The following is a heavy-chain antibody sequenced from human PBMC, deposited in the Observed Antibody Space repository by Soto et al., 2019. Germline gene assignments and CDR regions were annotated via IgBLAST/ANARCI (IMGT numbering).Heavy chain of an antibody. CDR1: GFTFTSSA. Sequence: GASVKVSCKASGFTFTSSAVQWVRQARGQRLEWIGWIVVGSGNTNYAQKLQERVTITRDMSTSTAYMELSSLRSEDTAVYYCAADGTSRYYGSALDYWGQGTLVTVSS. D-gene: IGHD3-10*01. J-gene: IGHJ4*02. CDR2: IVVGSGNT. CDR3: AADGTSRYYGSALDY. V-gene: IGHV1-58*01.